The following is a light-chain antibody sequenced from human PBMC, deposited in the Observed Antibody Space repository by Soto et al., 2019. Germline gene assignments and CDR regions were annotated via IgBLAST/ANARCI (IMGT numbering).Light chain of an antibody. Sequence: DMQMTQSPSSLSASVGDRVTITCRPRQTIDHYLNWYQHQPGKAPKLLIYGASTLQSGVSSRFTGSASGTDFTLTIDNLQAEDFATYYCQQTYTIPFAFGQGTKLEI. J-gene: IGKJ2*01. CDR3: QQTYTIPFA. CDR1: QTIDHY. V-gene: IGKV1-39*01. CDR2: GAS.